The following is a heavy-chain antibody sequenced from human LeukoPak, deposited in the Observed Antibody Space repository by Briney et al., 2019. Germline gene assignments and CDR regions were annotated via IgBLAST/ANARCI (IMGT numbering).Heavy chain of an antibody. J-gene: IGHJ4*02. CDR3: ARFALKTPPTD. Sequence: PGGSLRLSCAASGFTFSSYSMNWVRQAPGKGLEWVSSISSSGSYIYYADSVKGRFTIPRDNAKNSLFLQMNSLRAEDTAVYYCARFALKTPPTDWGQGTLVTVSS. CDR1: GFTFSSYS. CDR2: ISSSGSYI. V-gene: IGHV3-21*01.